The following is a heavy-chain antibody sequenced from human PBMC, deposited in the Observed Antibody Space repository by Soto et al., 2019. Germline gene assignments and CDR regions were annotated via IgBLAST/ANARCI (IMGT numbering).Heavy chain of an antibody. Sequence: ASVKVSCTASGYTFTSYGISWVRQAPGQGLEWMGWISAYNGNTNYAQKLQGRVTMTTDTSTSTAYMELRSLRSDDTAVYYCARDGYSGYDSAYYYYGMDVWGQGTTVTVSS. D-gene: IGHD5-12*01. CDR1: GYTFTSYG. CDR3: ARDGYSGYDSAYYYYGMDV. J-gene: IGHJ6*02. V-gene: IGHV1-18*01. CDR2: ISAYNGNT.